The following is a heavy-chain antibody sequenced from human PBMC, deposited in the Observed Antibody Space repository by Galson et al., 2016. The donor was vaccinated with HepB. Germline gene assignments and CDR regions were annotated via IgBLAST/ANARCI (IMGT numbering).Heavy chain of an antibody. V-gene: IGHV3-48*02. D-gene: IGHD3-22*01. CDR3: ARDFDSSGYLKYFPH. CDR2: ISSSPNFI. Sequence: SLRLSCAASGFTFSHYNMYWVRQAPGKGLEWVAYISSSPNFIYYAESVKGRFTISRDNANNSLYLQMNSLRDDDTAVYYCARDFDSSGYLKYFPHWGQGTLVTVS. J-gene: IGHJ1*01. CDR1: GFTFSHYN.